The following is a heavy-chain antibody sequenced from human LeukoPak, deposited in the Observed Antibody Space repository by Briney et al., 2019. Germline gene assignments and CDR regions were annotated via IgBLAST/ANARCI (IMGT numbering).Heavy chain of an antibody. V-gene: IGHV3-53*01. CDR2: IYSGGST. J-gene: IGHJ4*02. CDR1: GFTVSTTY. Sequence: GGSPRLSCAASGFTVSTTYMSWVRQAPGKGLEWVSIIYSGGSTYYADSVKGRFTISRDNSKNTLYLQMNTLRTEDTAVYYCAKAVAASWYYFDYWGQGTLVTVSS. D-gene: IGHD2-15*01. CDR3: AKAVAASWYYFDY.